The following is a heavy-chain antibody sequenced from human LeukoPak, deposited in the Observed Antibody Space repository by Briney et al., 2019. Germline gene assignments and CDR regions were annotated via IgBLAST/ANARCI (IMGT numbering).Heavy chain of an antibody. CDR1: GFTFSSYA. D-gene: IGHD3/OR15-3a*01. V-gene: IGHV4-59*05. CDR2: VSYKGVT. Sequence: PGGSLRLSCAASGFTFSSYAMSWVRQAPGKGLEWIGSVSYKGVTYYGPSFRSRFAISIDTSRDQFSLSLASVTAADTAVYYCATLTMSGLGIIPPASWGQGTLVTVSS. J-gene: IGHJ5*02. CDR3: ATLTMSGLGIIPPAS.